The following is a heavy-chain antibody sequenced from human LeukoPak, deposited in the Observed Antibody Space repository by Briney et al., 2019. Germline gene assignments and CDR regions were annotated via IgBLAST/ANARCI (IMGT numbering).Heavy chain of an antibody. J-gene: IGHJ4*02. CDR1: GFTFSSYA. D-gene: IGHD1-1*01. Sequence: PGGSLRLSCAASGFTFSSYAMNWVRQAPGKGLEWVSYISSSGTTIYHADSVKGRSTISRDNAKNSLYLQMNSLRAEDAGLYYCAGGPTTGNLDYWGQGSLVTVSS. V-gene: IGHV3-48*03. CDR3: AGGPTTGNLDY. CDR2: ISSSGTTI.